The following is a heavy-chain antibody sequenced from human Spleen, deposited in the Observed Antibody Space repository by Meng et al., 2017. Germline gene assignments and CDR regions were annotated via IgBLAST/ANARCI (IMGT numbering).Heavy chain of an antibody. CDR1: GFTFSAYA. CDR3: AKHRPNTAYSYGYCIDS. D-gene: IGHD5-18*01. Sequence: GESLKISCAASGFTFSAYAMSWVRQAPGKGLEWVSGISNGRSNSTYYADFVKGRFTIFRDNSKNTMYLQMNSLRAEDTAVYYCAKHRPNTAYSYGYCIDSWGQGTLVTVSS. CDR2: ISNGRSNST. V-gene: IGHV3-23*01. J-gene: IGHJ4*02.